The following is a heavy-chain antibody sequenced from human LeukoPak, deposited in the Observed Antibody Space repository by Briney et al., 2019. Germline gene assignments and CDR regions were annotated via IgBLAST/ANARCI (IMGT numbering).Heavy chain of an antibody. J-gene: IGHJ4*02. CDR3: AKDLSFGYDILTGPPVYYFDY. D-gene: IGHD3-9*01. Sequence: ASVKVSCKASGGTFSSYAISWVRQAPGKGLEWVSAISGSGGSTYYADSVKGRFTISRDNSKNTLYLQMNSLRAEDTAVYYCAKDLSFGYDILTGPPVYYFDYWGQGTLVTVSS. V-gene: IGHV3-23*01. CDR2: ISGSGGST. CDR1: GGTFSSYA.